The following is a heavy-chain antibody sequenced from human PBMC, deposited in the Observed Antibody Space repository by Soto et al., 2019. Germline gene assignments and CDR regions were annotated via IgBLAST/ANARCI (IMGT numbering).Heavy chain of an antibody. J-gene: IGHJ5*02. V-gene: IGHV3-73*01. CDR3: TRWCSSCGVGRLDP. D-gene: IGHD2-8*01. CDR2: IRSKANNYAT. Sequence: PGGSLRLSCAASGFTFSSLAMHWVRQASGKGLEWVGRIRSKANNYATEYAASVKGRFTISRDDSKNTAYLQMNSLETEDTAVYYCTRWCSSCGVGRLDPWGQGTLVTVSS. CDR1: GFTFSSLA.